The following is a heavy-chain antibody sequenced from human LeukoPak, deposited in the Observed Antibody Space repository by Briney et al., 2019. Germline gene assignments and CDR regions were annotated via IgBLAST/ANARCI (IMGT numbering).Heavy chain of an antibody. J-gene: IGHJ4*02. CDR2: ISTYNGNT. CDR1: GYTFTSYG. V-gene: IGHV1-18*01. Sequence: ASVKVSCKGSGYTFTSYGISWVGQAPGQGGEGMGWISTYNGNTNYAQKLQGRGTINTDTSTSTAYMELRSLRSDDTAVYYCAREPPLGGNDYWGQGTLVTVSS. D-gene: IGHD4-23*01. CDR3: AREPPLGGNDY.